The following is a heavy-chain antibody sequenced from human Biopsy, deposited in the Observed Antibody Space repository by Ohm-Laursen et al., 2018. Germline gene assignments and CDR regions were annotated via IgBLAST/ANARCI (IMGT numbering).Heavy chain of an antibody. V-gene: IGHV4-59*12. Sequence: TLSLTWTVSGGPIDSYYWSWIRQPPGKALEWIGYIYFTGRTSYNPSLKSRVTMSVNTSKKQFSLRLGSVTAADTAVYYCASAGYNPDWNFDLWGRGTRVTVSS. J-gene: IGHJ2*01. CDR1: GGPIDSYY. D-gene: IGHD5-24*01. CDR3: ASAGYNPDWNFDL. CDR2: IYFTGRT.